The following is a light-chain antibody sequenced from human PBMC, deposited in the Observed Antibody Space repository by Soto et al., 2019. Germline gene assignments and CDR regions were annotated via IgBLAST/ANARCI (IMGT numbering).Light chain of an antibody. CDR1: QNVGSN. CDR2: GAS. V-gene: IGKV3-15*01. Sequence: DTELTQSPATLSVSPGERATLSCRASQNVGSNLAWYQQKAGQAPSLLIYGASTRAFGVAARFSGGGSGTEFTLTISSLQSEDFAVYQFQQYNNGPPWTFGQGTKVE. CDR3: QQYNNGPPWT. J-gene: IGKJ1*01.